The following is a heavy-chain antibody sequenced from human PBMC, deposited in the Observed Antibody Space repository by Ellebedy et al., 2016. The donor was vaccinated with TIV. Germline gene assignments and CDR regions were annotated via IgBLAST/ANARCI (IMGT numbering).Heavy chain of an antibody. CDR1: GFTFSHYW. V-gene: IGHV3-7*01. D-gene: IGHD2-2*01. CDR2: INPDGSKK. CDR3: ARGGLTAASDY. Sequence: GGSLRLSCAASGFTFSHYWMNWVRQAPGKGLEWVAFINPDGSKKYYADSVKGRFTISRDNAKNTLYLQMNSLRAEDTAVYYCARGGLTAASDYWGQGTLVTVSS. J-gene: IGHJ4*02.